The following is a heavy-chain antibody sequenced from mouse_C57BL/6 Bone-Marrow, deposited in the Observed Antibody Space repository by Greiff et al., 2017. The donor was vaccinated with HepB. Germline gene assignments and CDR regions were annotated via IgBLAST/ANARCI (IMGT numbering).Heavy chain of an antibody. CDR2: ISYDGSN. CDR1: GYSITSGYY. Sequence: EVQLQESGPGLVKPSQSLSLTCSVPGYSITSGYYWNWIRQFPGNKLEWMGYISYDGSNNYNPSLKNRISITRDTSKNQFFLKLNSVTTEDTATYYCARGAYFLAWFAYWGQGTLVTVSA. V-gene: IGHV3-6*01. J-gene: IGHJ3*01. CDR3: ARGAYFLAWFAY. D-gene: IGHD2-10*01.